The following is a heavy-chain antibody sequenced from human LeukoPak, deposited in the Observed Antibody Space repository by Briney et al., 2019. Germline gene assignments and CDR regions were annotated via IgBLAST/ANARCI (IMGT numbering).Heavy chain of an antibody. V-gene: IGHV4-34*01. J-gene: IGHJ6*03. CDR1: GGSFSGYY. CDR3: ARAGYSSGWNISKRYYYYYYMDV. D-gene: IGHD6-19*01. CDR2: INHSGST. Sequence: NPSETLSLTCAVYGGSFSGYYWSWIRQPPGKGLEWIGEINHSGSTNYNPSLKSRVTISVDTSKNQFSLKLSSVTAADTAVYYCARAGYSSGWNISKRYYYYYYMDVWGKGTTATISS.